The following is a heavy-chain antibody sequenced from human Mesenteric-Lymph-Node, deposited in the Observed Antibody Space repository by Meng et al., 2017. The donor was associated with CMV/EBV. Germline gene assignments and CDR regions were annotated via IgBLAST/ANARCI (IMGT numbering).Heavy chain of an antibody. Sequence: SGFHFGSYWMHWVRQAPGKGLVWVSRINGDGSSTSYADSVKGRFTISRDNAKNTLYLQMNSLRAEDTAVYYCARREVPAAINWYFDLWGRGTLVTVSS. CDR3: ARREVPAAINWYFDL. J-gene: IGHJ2*01. D-gene: IGHD2-2*02. CDR1: GFHFGSYW. CDR2: INGDGSST. V-gene: IGHV3-74*01.